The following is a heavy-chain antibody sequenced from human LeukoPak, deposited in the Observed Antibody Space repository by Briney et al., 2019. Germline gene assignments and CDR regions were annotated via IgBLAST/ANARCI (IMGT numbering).Heavy chain of an antibody. CDR3: ARHDTAMATDYGMDV. CDR2: MSSRGSTI. CDR1: GFTFSDYY. J-gene: IGHJ6*02. V-gene: IGHV3-11*01. Sequence: GGSLRLSCAASGFTFSDYYMSWIREAPGPGLEWVSYMSSRGSTIYYADSVKGRFTISRDNAKNSLYLQMNSLRAEDTAVYYCARHDTAMATDYGMDVWGQGTTVTVSS. D-gene: IGHD5-18*01.